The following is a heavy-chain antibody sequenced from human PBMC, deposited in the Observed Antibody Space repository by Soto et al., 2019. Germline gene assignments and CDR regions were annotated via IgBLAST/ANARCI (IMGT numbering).Heavy chain of an antibody. D-gene: IGHD3-22*01. Sequence: PSETLSLTCAVYGGSFSGYYWSWIRQPPGKGLEWIGEINHSGSTNYNPSLKSRVTISVDTSKNQFSLKLSSVTAADTAVYYCARAYYESIGYYQIDYWGQEPVGTVS. CDR1: GGSFSGYY. V-gene: IGHV4-34*01. J-gene: IGHJ4*02. CDR3: ARAYYESIGYYQIDY. CDR2: INHSGST.